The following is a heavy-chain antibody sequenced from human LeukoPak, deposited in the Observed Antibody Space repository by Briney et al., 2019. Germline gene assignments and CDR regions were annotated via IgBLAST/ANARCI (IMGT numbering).Heavy chain of an antibody. V-gene: IGHV1-24*01. CDR1: GYTLTELS. D-gene: IGHD4-17*01. Sequence: GASVKVSCKVSGYTLTELSMHWVRQAPGKGLEWMGGFDPEDGETIYAQKFQGRVTMTEDTSTDTAYMELSSLRSEDTAVYYCATQIPTTVTTQADYYYYGMDVWGQGTTVTVSS. CDR3: ATQIPTTVTTQADYYYYGMDV. J-gene: IGHJ6*02. CDR2: FDPEDGET.